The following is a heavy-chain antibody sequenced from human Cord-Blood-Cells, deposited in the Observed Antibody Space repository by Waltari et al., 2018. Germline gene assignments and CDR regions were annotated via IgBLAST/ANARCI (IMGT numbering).Heavy chain of an antibody. J-gene: IGHJ5*02. V-gene: IGHV4-39*01. Sequence: QLQLQESGPGLVKPSETLSLTCTVSGGSISSSSYYWGWIRQTPGNGLEWIGSIYYSGSTYYNPSLKSRVTISVDTSKNQFSLKLSSVTAADTAVYYCARRGPGVYYDFWSGYSNWFDPWGQGTLVTVSS. CDR2: IYYSGST. CDR3: ARRGPGVYYDFWSGYSNWFDP. CDR1: GGSISSSSYY. D-gene: IGHD3-3*01.